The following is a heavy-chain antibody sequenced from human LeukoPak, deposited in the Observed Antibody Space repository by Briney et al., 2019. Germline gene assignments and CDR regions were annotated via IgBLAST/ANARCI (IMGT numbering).Heavy chain of an antibody. V-gene: IGHV3-7*01. J-gene: IGHJ4*02. CDR3: ARDENRSYDSSGQLDY. Sequence: PGGSLRLSCAASGFTFSNYWMSWVRQAPGKGLEWVANIKQDGGEKLYVDSVKGRFTISRDNAKNSLYLQMNSLRAEDTAVYYCARDENRSYDSSGQLDYWGQGTLVTVSS. CDR1: GFTFSNYW. CDR2: IKQDGGEK. D-gene: IGHD3-22*01.